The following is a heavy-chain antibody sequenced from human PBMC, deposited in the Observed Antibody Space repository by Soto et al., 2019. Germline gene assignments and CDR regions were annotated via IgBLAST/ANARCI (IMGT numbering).Heavy chain of an antibody. D-gene: IGHD3-10*01. J-gene: IGHJ3*01. V-gene: IGHV3-23*01. CDR1: GFTFSSSG. Sequence: EGQLLQSGGGLVQPGESLRLSCAASGFTFSSSGMSWVRQAPGKRLEWVSSISIRGDYRYYADSVKGRFTISRDNSKNTRYLQMSRLTAEDTALYYCANHGGFDFWGQGTMVAVSS. CDR2: ISIRGDYR. CDR3: ANHGGFDF.